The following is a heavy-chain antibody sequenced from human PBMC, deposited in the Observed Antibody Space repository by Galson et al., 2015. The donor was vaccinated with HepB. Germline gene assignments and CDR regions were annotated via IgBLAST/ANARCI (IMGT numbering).Heavy chain of an antibody. CDR2: MRDDGSNK. CDR3: ARDERYRYDFRRGYFEALGLNSDY. V-gene: IGHV3-33*08. Sequence: SLRLSCAASGFTFSSYGMHWVRQAPGKGLEWVSVMRDDGSNKYYADSVKGRFTISRDNSKNTLYLQMNSLRAEDTAVYYCARDERYRYDFRRGYFEALGLNSDYGGQGTLVSVSS. D-gene: IGHD3-3*01. J-gene: IGHJ4*02. CDR1: GFTFSSYG.